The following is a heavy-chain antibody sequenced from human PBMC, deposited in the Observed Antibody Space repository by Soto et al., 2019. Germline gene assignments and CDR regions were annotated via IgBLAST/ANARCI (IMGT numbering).Heavy chain of an antibody. J-gene: IGHJ5*01. CDR3: AKSGFLPLSPRFDS. CDR1: RFTFSTSA. Sequence: GGSLRLSCAASRFTFSTSAMSWVRQAPGKGLEWVSTISGSGGSAYYADSVKGRFTISRDNSKSTLFLQMNSLRVEDTAVYYCAKSGFLPLSPRFDSWDRGTLVTVSS. V-gene: IGHV3-23*01. CDR2: ISGSGGSA. D-gene: IGHD2-2*01.